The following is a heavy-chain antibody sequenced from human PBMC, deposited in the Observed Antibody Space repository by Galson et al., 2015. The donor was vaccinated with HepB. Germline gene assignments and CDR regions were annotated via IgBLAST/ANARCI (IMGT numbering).Heavy chain of an antibody. CDR2: ISYDGSNK. J-gene: IGHJ3*02. CDR1: GFTFSSYG. V-gene: IGHV3-30*18. Sequence: SLRLSCAASGFTFSSYGMHWVRQAPGKGLEWVAVISYDGSNKYYADSVKGRFTISRDNSKNTLYLQMNSLRAEDTAVYYCAKDPHSNYKRTYCVDIWGQGTMVTVSS. D-gene: IGHD4-11*01. CDR3: AKDPHSNYKRTYCVDI.